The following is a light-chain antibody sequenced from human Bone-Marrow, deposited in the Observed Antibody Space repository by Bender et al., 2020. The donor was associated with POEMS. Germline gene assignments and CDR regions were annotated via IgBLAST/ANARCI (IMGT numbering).Light chain of an antibody. CDR2: YDD. J-gene: IGLJ3*02. Sequence: QSVVTQPPSASGTPWQRVTISCSVSSSNIGNHGVNWYQQLPGEAPKLLIYYDDLLTPGVSDRFSASKSGTSASLAISELQSEDEALYYCSAWDDSLSGWVFGGGTKLTVL. CDR1: SSNIGNHG. CDR3: SAWDDSLSGWV. V-gene: IGLV1-36*01.